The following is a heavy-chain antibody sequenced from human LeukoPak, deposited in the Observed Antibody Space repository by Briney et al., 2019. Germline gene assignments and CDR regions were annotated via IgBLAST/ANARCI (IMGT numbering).Heavy chain of an antibody. CDR1: GGSISSYY. D-gene: IGHD3-10*01. J-gene: IGHJ5*02. Sequence: SETLSLTCTVSGGSISSYYWSWIRQPPGNGLEWIGYIYYSGSTNYNPSLKSRVTISVDTSKNQFSLKLSSVTAADTAVYYCARLGEENWFDPWGQGTLVTVSS. V-gene: IGHV4-59*01. CDR3: ARLGEENWFDP. CDR2: IYYSGST.